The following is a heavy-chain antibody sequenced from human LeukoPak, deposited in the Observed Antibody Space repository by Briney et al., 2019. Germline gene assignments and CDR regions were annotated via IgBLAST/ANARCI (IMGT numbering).Heavy chain of an antibody. Sequence: SETLSLTCTVSGASISSHSWSWIRQPPGQGLEWIGHFFYTGTTNYNPSLKSRVSMSVDTSKNEFSLRLSSVTAADTALYYCATRPAETTWFGVFDYWSRGTLVTVSS. V-gene: IGHV4-59*11. CDR1: GASISSHS. CDR3: ATRPAETTWFGVFDY. D-gene: IGHD3-10*01. CDR2: FFYTGTT. J-gene: IGHJ4*02.